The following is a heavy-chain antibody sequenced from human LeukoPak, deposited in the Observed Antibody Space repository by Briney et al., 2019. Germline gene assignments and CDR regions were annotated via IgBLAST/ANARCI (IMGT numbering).Heavy chain of an antibody. J-gene: IGHJ6*03. D-gene: IGHD2-15*01. CDR2: IYYSGST. V-gene: IGHV4-59*11. CDR1: GGSISSHY. Sequence: SETLSLTCTVSGGSISSHYWSWIRQPPGKGLEWIGYIYYSGSTNYNPSLKSRVTISVDTSKHQFSLKLSSVTAADTAVYYCARVASGLDYYMDVWGKGTTVTVSS. CDR3: ARVASGLDYYMDV.